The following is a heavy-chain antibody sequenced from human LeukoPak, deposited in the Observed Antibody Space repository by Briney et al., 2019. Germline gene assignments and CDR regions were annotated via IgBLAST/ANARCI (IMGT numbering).Heavy chain of an antibody. CDR3: ARYGIAAASRVYYYYMDV. J-gene: IGHJ6*03. CDR1: GGSISSYY. V-gene: IGHV4-59*01. D-gene: IGHD6-13*01. Sequence: SETLSLTCTVSGGSISSYYWSWIRQPPGKGLEWIGYIYYSGSISYNPSLKSRVTISVDTSKNQISLKVRSVTAADTAVYYCARYGIAAASRVYYYYMDVWGKGTTVTVSS. CDR2: IYYSGSI.